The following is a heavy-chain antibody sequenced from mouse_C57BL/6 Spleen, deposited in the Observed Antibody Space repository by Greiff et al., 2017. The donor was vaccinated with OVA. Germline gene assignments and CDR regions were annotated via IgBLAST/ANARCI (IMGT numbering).Heavy chain of an antibody. Sequence: QVQLQQPGAELVKPGASVKLSCKASGYTFTSYWMHWVKQRPGQGLEWIGMIHPNSGSTNYNEKFKSKATLTVDKSSSTAYMQLSSLPSEDSAVYYCARSFGGGTEAWFAYWGQGTLVTVSA. V-gene: IGHV1-64*01. D-gene: IGHD1-1*02. CDR3: ARSFGGGTEAWFAY. CDR1: GYTFTSYW. J-gene: IGHJ3*01. CDR2: IHPNSGST.